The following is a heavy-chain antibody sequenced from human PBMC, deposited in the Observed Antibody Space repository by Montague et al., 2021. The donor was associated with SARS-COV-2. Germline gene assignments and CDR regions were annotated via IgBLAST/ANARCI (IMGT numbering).Heavy chain of an antibody. CDR3: AKSLQVGATTPFDY. J-gene: IGHJ4*02. CDR2: ISSSGFAT. V-gene: IGHV3-23*01. D-gene: IGHD1-26*01. Sequence: SLRLSCAASGFTFDDYGMSWVRQAPGKGLEWVSSISSSGFATYYADSVKGRFTFSRDNSKNTVILQMNSLRAEDTAIYYCAKSLQVGATTPFDYWGQGILVTVSS. CDR1: GFTFDDYG.